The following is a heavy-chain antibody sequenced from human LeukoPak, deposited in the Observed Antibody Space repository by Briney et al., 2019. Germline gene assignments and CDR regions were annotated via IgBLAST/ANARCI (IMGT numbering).Heavy chain of an antibody. CDR1: GGAISSSSYY. Sequence: PSETLSLTCTVSGGAISSSSYYWGWIRQPPGKGLEWIGSIYYSGSTYYNPSLKSRVTISVDTSKNQFSLKLSSVTAADTAVYYCARLSFELLLAFDIWGQGTMVTVSS. CDR2: IYYSGST. D-gene: IGHD2-15*01. J-gene: IGHJ3*02. CDR3: ARLSFELLLAFDI. V-gene: IGHV4-39*01.